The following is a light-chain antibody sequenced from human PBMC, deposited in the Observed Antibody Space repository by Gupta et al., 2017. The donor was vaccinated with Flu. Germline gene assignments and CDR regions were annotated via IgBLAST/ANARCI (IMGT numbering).Light chain of an antibody. J-gene: IGLJ3*02. CDR2: EVS. CDR1: SSDVGGYNY. Sequence: QSALTQPASVAGSPGQSITIPCTGTSSDVGGYNYVSWYQQHPGKAPKLMIYEVSNRPSGVSNRFSGSKSGNTASLTISGLQAEDEADYYCSSYTSSSTSPVFGGGTKLTVL. V-gene: IGLV2-14*01. CDR3: SSYTSSSTSPV.